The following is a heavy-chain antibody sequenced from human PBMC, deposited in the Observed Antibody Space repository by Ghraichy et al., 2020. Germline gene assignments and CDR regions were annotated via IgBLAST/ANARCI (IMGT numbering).Heavy chain of an antibody. CDR2: IHYSGTT. J-gene: IGHJ4*02. CDR1: GGSINNYY. Sequence: SETLSLTCTVSGGSINNYYWSWIRQTPEKALEFLGYIHYSGTTNYNPSLRGRVTMSVDTSKNQFSLKLTSVTAADTAVYYCARHYGAGTYPLDYWGQGILVTVSS. D-gene: IGHD3-10*01. V-gene: IGHV4-59*01. CDR3: ARHYGAGTYPLDY.